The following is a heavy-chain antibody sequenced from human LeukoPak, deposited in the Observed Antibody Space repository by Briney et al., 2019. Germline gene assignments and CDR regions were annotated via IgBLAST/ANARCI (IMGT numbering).Heavy chain of an antibody. CDR1: GYTFTSYD. V-gene: IGHV1-8*01. Sequence: ASVKVSCKASGYTFTSYDINWVRQATGQGLEWMGWMNPNSGNTGYAQKFQGRVTVTRNTSISTAYMELSSLRSEDTAVYYCARAKTDGDYVDYWGQGTLVTVSS. J-gene: IGHJ4*02. D-gene: IGHD4-17*01. CDR2: MNPNSGNT. CDR3: ARAKTDGDYVDY.